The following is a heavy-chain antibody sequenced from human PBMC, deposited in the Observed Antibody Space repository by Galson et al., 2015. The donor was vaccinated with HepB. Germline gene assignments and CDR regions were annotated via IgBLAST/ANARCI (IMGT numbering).Heavy chain of an antibody. CDR2: IWYDGSNK. V-gene: IGHV3-33*08. D-gene: IGHD6-13*01. J-gene: IGHJ5*02. Sequence: SLRLSCAASGFTFSSYGMHWVRQAPGKGLEWVAVIWYDGSNKYYADSVKGRFTISRDNAKNSLYLQMNSLRAEDTAVYYCARVVSMWAAAGSSNWFDPWGQGTLVTVSS. CDR3: ARVVSMWAAAGSSNWFDP. CDR1: GFTFSSYG.